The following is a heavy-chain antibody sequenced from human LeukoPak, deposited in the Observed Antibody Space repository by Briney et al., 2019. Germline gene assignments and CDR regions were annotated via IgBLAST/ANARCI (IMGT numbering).Heavy chain of an antibody. CDR3: ARHWGSDWYFDL. CDR1: GGSFSGYY. D-gene: IGHD7-27*01. V-gene: IGHV4-59*01. Sequence: SETLSLTCAVYGGSFSGYYWSWIRQPPGKGLEWLGYIHYSGYTNYNPSLKSRVTISVDTSKNQFSLNLSSLTAADPAVYYCARHWGSDWYFDLWGRGTLVTVSS. J-gene: IGHJ2*01. CDR2: IHYSGYT.